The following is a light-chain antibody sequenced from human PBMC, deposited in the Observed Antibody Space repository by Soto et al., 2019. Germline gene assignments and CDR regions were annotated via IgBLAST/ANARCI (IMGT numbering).Light chain of an antibody. V-gene: IGLV7-46*01. CDR2: DTS. CDR1: TRPVTSGHY. Sequence: QDVVTQELSLTVSRGGTVTLTCGSRTRPVTSGHYPHWFQQKPGQAHRTLIYDTSNKHSWTPARFSGSLLGGKAALTLSGAQPDDEAEYYCFLSNGAARGYVFGTGTKATVL. CDR3: FLSNGAARGYV. J-gene: IGLJ1*01.